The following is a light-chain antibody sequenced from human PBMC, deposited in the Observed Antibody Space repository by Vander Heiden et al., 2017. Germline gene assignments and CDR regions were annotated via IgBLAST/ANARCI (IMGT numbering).Light chain of an antibody. Sequence: QSVLTQPPSASGTPGQRVTISCSGSSSNIGSNTVNWYQQLPATAPKLPDRFSGSKSRTSASLAISGLQSEDEADYYCAAWDDSLNGYVFGTGTKVTVL. J-gene: IGLJ1*01. V-gene: IGLV1-44*01. CDR1: SSNIGSNT. CDR3: AAWDDSLNGYV.